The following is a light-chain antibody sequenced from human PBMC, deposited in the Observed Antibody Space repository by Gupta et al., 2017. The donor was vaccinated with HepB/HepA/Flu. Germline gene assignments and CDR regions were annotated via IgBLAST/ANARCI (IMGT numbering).Light chain of an antibody. Sequence: EIVLTQSPATLSLSQGERAPVSCRASQSVRSYLAWYQQKPSQAPTLLISHASHRATGISASFSGSGYAPHFTLTISSREPEVFAVYYCQQRINGPPHFTSGHGSKVHTK. CDR3: QQRINGPPHFT. J-gene: IGKJ3*01. V-gene: IGKV3-11*01. CDR1: QSVRSY. CDR2: HAS.